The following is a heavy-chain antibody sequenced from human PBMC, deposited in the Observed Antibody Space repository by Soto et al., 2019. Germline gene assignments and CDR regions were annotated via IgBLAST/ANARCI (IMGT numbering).Heavy chain of an antibody. CDR1: GFTFNNYG. D-gene: IGHD6-13*01. CDR2: ISYDGSNK. V-gene: IGHV3-30*18. CDR3: AKVAHLYSSSWPNWFDP. J-gene: IGHJ5*02. Sequence: GGSLRLSCAASGFTFNNYGMHWVRQAPGKGLEWVAVISYDGSNKYYADSVKGRFTISRDNSKNTLYLQMNSLRAEDTAVYYCAKVAHLYSSSWPNWFDPWGQGTLVTVSS.